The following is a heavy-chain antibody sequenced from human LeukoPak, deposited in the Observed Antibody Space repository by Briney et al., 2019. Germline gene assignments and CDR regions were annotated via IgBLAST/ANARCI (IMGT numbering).Heavy chain of an antibody. CDR3: TRTLDY. V-gene: IGHV3-74*01. CDR2: ITSDGTST. Sequence: PGGSLRLSCAASGFTFSNYWMHWVRQAPGKGLVWVSRITSDGTSTSYADSVMGRFTISRDNAKNTLYLQLNSLRVDDTAVYYCTRTLDYWGRGTRVT. CDR1: GFTFSNYW. J-gene: IGHJ4*02.